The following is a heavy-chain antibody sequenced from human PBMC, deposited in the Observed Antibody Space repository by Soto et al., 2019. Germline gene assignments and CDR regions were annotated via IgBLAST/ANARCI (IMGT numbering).Heavy chain of an antibody. Sequence: LSLTCAVNGGSFSGYYWSWIRQSPGKGPEWIGEINHRGSSDYNPSLKSRVTISIDASKNHVTLELTSVTAADTAVYYCARSDNRNSLYGVDVWGQGTTVTVSS. CDR1: GGSFSGYY. V-gene: IGHV4-34*01. D-gene: IGHD1-7*01. J-gene: IGHJ6*02. CDR2: INHRGSS. CDR3: ARSDNRNSLYGVDV.